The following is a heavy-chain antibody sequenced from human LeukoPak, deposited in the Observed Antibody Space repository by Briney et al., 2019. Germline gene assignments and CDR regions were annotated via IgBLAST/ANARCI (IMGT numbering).Heavy chain of an antibody. CDR3: ARGRRTPLLWFGDGEFDY. J-gene: IGHJ4*02. CDR2: INPNSGGT. V-gene: IGHV1-2*04. CDR1: GYTFTGYY. D-gene: IGHD3-10*01. Sequence: ASVKVSCKASGYTFTGYYMHWVRQAPGQGLEWMGWINPNSGGTNYAQKFQGWVTTTRDTSISTAYMELSRLRSDDTAVYYCARGRRTPLLWFGDGEFDYWGQGTLVTVSS.